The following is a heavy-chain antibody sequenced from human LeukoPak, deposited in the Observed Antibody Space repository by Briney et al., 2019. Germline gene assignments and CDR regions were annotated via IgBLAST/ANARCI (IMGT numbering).Heavy chain of an antibody. CDR3: ARYGGNAFDV. J-gene: IGHJ3*01. Sequence: GGSLRLSCAACGCTFSYYNMYWVRQAPGKGLEWVSSISSGSSYIYYADSVKGRFTISRDNAKNSLYLQMNSLRAEDTALYYCARYGGNAFDVWGQGTMVTVSS. V-gene: IGHV3-21*01. CDR1: GCTFSYYN. CDR2: ISSGSSYI. D-gene: IGHD4/OR15-4a*01.